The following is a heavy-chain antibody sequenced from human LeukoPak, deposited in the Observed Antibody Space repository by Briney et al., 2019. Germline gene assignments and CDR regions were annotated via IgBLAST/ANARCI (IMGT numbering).Heavy chain of an antibody. Sequence: SETLSLTCTVSGGSISTSNYYWGWIRQPPGKGLEWIGNIFYSGSTYYSPSLRSRVTISLDTSRNQFSLKLNSVTAADTAVYYCARLRGAGSWYFDLWGRGTLVTVSS. CDR1: GGSISTSNYY. CDR3: ARLRGAGSWYFDL. D-gene: IGHD3-10*01. V-gene: IGHV4-39*07. J-gene: IGHJ2*01. CDR2: IFYSGST.